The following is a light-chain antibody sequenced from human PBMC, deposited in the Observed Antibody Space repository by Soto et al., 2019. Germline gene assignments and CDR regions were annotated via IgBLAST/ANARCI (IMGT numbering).Light chain of an antibody. Sequence: IQLTQSPSSLSASVGDRVTITCRASQGISSYLAWYQQKPGKAPKLLIYAASTLQSGVPSRFSGSGSGTDFPLTISSLQPEDFATYYCQQHSYPRTFGQGTKLELK. CDR2: AAS. V-gene: IGKV1-9*01. CDR3: QQHSYPRT. J-gene: IGKJ2*01. CDR1: QGISSY.